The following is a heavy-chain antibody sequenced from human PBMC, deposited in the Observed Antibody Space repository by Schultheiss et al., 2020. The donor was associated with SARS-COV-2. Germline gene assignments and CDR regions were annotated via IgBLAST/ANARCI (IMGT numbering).Heavy chain of an antibody. V-gene: IGHV3-66*01. CDR1: GFTVSSNY. CDR3: ARSTYSYGSYYYYYYYMDV. J-gene: IGHJ6*03. Sequence: GESLQISCAASGFTVSSNYMSWVRQAPGKGLEWVSVIYSGGSTYYADSVKGRFTISRDNSKNTLYLQMNSLRAEDTAVYYCARSTYSYGSYYYYYYYMDVWGKGTTVTVSS. D-gene: IGHD5-18*01. CDR2: IYSGGST.